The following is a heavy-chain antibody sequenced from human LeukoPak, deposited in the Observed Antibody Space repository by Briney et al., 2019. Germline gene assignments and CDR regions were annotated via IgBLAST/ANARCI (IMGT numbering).Heavy chain of an antibody. CDR2: IIPIFGTA. CDR1: GGTFSSYA. Sequence: ASVKVSCKASGGTFSSYAISWVRQAPGQGLEWMGGIIPIFGTANYAQKFQGRVTITADESTSTAYMELSSLRSEDTAVYYWARGPVGKVFGRGYYFDYWGQGTLVTVSS. J-gene: IGHJ4*02. V-gene: IGHV1-69*01. D-gene: IGHD3-3*01. CDR3: ARGPVGKVFGRGYYFDY.